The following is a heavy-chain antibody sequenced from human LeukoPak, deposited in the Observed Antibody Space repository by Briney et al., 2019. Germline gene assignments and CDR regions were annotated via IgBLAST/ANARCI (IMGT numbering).Heavy chain of an antibody. CDR2: INPNSGGT. Sequence: GASVKVSCKASGYTFTGYYMHWVRQAPGQGLEWMGWINPNSGGTNYAQKFQGRVTMTRDTSISTAYMELSRLRSDDTAVYYCAREREMAAAPLYAFDIWGQGTMVTVSS. D-gene: IGHD5-24*01. V-gene: IGHV1-2*02. CDR1: GYTFTGYY. CDR3: AREREMAAAPLYAFDI. J-gene: IGHJ3*02.